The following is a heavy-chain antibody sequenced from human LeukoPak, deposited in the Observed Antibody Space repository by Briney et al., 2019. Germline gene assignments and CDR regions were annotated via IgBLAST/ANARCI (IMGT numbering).Heavy chain of an antibody. CDR1: GGSFSGYY. D-gene: IGHD5-24*01. V-gene: IGHV4-34*01. J-gene: IGHJ4*02. CDR3: ARRGRWLPNFDY. Sequence: PSETLSLTCAVYGGSFSGYYWSWIRQPPGKGLEWIGEINHSGSTNYNPSLKSRVTISVDTSKNQFSLKLSSVTAADTAVYYCARRGRWLPNFDYWGQGTLVTVSS. CDR2: INHSGST.